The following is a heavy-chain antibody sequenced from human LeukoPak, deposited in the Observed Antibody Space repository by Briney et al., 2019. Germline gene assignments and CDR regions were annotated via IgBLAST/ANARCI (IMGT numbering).Heavy chain of an antibody. D-gene: IGHD3-16*02. CDR2: IYTSGST. CDR1: GGSISSYY. Sequence: PSETLSLTCTVSGGSISSYYWSWIRQPAGKGLGWIGRIYTSGSTNYNPSLKSRVTMSVDTSMNQFSLKLSSVTAADTAVYYCARDYYDYVCGSFRDPYWYFDLWGRGTLVTVSS. V-gene: IGHV4-4*07. CDR3: ARDYYDYVCGSFRDPYWYFDL. J-gene: IGHJ2*01.